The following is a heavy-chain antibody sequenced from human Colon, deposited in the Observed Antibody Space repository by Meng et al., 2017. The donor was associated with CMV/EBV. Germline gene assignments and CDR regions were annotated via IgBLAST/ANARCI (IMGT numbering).Heavy chain of an antibody. Sequence: GESLKISCKGSGFRFSDHWIAWVRQTPGKGLEWMGIIYPADSDTRYSPSFQGQVTISADKSITTAYLQWSSLKASDTAIYYCATRSHDNYNYAKYWGQGTLVTVSS. D-gene: IGHD1-7*01. CDR1: GFRFSDHW. CDR2: IYPADSDT. V-gene: IGHV5-51*01. J-gene: IGHJ4*02. CDR3: ATRSHDNYNYAKY.